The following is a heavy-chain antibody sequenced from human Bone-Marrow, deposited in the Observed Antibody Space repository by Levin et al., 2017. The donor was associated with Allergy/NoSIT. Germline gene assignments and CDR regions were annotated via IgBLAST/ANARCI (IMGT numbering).Heavy chain of an antibody. D-gene: IGHD6-19*01. CDR3: AKDMIGTVAGNFDY. CDR2: ISWNSGSI. J-gene: IGHJ4*02. V-gene: IGHV3-9*01. CDR1: GFTFDDYA. Sequence: GGSLRPSCAASGFTFDDYAMHWVRQAPGKGLEWVSGISWNSGSIGYADSVKGRFTISRDNAKNSLYLQMNSLRAEDTALYYCAKDMIGTVAGNFDYWGQGTLVTVSS.